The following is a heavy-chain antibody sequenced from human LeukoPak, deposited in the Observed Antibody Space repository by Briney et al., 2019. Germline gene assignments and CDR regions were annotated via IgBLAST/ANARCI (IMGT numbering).Heavy chain of an antibody. CDR3: AREQYGDYYFDY. V-gene: IGHV3-30-3*01. D-gene: IGHD4-17*01. CDR1: GFTFSSYA. J-gene: IGHJ4*02. Sequence: GRSLRLSCAASGFTFSSYAMHWVRQAPGKGLEWVAIISYDGSSKYYADSMKGRFTISRDNSKNTLYLQMNSLRAEDTAVYYCAREQYGDYYFDYWGQGTLDTVSS. CDR2: ISYDGSSK.